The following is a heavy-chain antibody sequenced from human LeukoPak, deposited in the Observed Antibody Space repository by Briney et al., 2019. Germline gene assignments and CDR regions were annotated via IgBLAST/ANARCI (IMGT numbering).Heavy chain of an antibody. V-gene: IGHV4-59*12. D-gene: IGHD3-9*01. Sequence: SETLSLTCTVSGGSISSYYWSWIRQHPGKGLEWIGYIYYSGSTNYNPSLKSRVTISVDTSNNQFSLKLSSVTAADTAVYYCARDTKYYDILTGYYYYYGMDVWGQGTTVTVSS. CDR3: ARDTKYYDILTGYYYYYGMDV. CDR1: GGSISSYY. CDR2: IYYSGST. J-gene: IGHJ6*02.